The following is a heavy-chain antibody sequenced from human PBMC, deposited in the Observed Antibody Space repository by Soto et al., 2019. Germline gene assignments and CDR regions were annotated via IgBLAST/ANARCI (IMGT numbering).Heavy chain of an antibody. CDR2: ISDDGGSK. J-gene: IGHJ4*02. CDR3: AKDRWGDFGDLNLPGY. D-gene: IGHD4-17*01. V-gene: IGHV3-30*18. Sequence: QVLLVESGGGVVQPGRSLRISCAVSGFTFSSFGMHWVRQAPGKGLEWVAVISDDGGSKHYADSVKGRFTISRDNSNNTLYLQMDSPGPEDTAVYYCAKDRWGDFGDLNLPGYWGQGTLVTVSS. CDR1: GFTFSSFG.